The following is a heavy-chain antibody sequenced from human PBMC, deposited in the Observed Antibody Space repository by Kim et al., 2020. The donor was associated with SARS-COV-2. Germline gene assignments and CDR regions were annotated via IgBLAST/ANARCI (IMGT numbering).Heavy chain of an antibody. CDR3: ARDPRPSRRSRDYYHYALGV. CDR1: PFTFSGYV. V-gene: IGHV3-23*01. CDR2: ISGDGKKS. Sequence: GGSLRLSCEASPFTFSGYVFHWVRQAPGKGLEWVSRISGDGKKSFYADSVKGRFTVSRDDSKNTLFLQMNSLRAEDTAIYYCARDPRPSRRSRDYYHYALGVWRQGPRDSVS. J-gene: IGHJ6*02. D-gene: IGHD5-12*01.